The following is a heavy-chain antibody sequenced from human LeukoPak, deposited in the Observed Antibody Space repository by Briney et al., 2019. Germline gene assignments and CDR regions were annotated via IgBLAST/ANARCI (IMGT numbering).Heavy chain of an antibody. D-gene: IGHD1-1*01. J-gene: IGHJ4*02. CDR3: SAGTGRSDFDY. CDR2: ITSETNGGTI. V-gene: IGHV3-15*01. CDR1: GFTFSDAW. Sequence: GGSLRLSCAASGFTFSDAWVSWVRQAPGRGLECIGRITSETNGGTIEYAAPVNGRFTLSRDDSKHTLDLQMNSLKTEDTGVYYCSAGTGRSDFDYWGQGTLVIVSS.